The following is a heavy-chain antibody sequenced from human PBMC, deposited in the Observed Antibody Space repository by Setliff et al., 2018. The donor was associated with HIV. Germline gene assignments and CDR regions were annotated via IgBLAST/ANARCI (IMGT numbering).Heavy chain of an antibody. D-gene: IGHD2-15*01. CDR2: INHSGRT. CDR3: ARVSITYWYSIPTFYYYYMDV. CDR1: GGSFSGYH. J-gene: IGHJ6*03. V-gene: IGHV4-34*01. Sequence: SETLSLTCAVYGGSFSGYHWNWIRQPPGKGLEWIGEINHSGRTNYNPSLKSRVTISVDTSENQFSLKLRSVTAADTAMYYCARVSITYWYSIPTFYYYYMDVWGKGTKVTVSS.